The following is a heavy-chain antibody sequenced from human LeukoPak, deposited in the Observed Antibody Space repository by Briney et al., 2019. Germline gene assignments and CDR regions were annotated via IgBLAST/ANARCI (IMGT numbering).Heavy chain of an antibody. CDR3: ARGNGDYGAPYWYFDL. CDR2: IYYSGST. D-gene: IGHD4-17*01. V-gene: IGHV4-31*03. J-gene: IGHJ2*01. Sequence: SQTLSLTCTVSGGSISSGGYYWSWIRQHPGKGLEWIGYIYYSGSTYYNPSLKIRVTISVDTSKNQFSLKLSSVTAADTAVYYCARGNGDYGAPYWYFDLWGRGTLVTVSS. CDR1: GGSISSGGYY.